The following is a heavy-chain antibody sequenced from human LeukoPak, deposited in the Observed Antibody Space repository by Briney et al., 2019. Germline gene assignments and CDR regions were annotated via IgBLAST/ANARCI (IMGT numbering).Heavy chain of an antibody. CDR3: ASGGSGTYDY. CDR2: ISAGGDTT. J-gene: IGHJ4*02. D-gene: IGHD1-26*01. CDR1: VLPLSTCW. Sequence: GGPVRLLCAACVLPLSTCWVQGVPHAQEKGGVWVSRISAGGDTTTYADSVKGRFTMSRENARNTLYLQMNNQRAEDTAVYYCASGGSGTYDYWGQGTLVTVSS. V-gene: IGHV3-74*01.